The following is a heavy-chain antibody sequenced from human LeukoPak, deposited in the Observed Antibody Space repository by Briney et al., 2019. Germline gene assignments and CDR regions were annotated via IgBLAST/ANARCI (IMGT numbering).Heavy chain of an antibody. V-gene: IGHV3-48*03. CDR3: ASLLDYDSSGPRGDL. CDR2: ISSSGSTI. CDR1: GFTFSSYE. Sequence: PGGSLRLSCAASGFTFSSYEMNWVRQAPGKGLEWVSYISSSGSTIYYADSVKGRFTISRDNSKNTLYLQMNSLRAEDTAVYYCASLLDYDSSGPRGDLWGRGTLVTVSS. D-gene: IGHD3-22*01. J-gene: IGHJ2*01.